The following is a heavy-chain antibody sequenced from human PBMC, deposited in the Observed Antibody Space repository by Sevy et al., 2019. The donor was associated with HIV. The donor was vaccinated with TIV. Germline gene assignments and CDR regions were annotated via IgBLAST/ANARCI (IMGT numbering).Heavy chain of an antibody. CDR1: GYSISSGYY. V-gene: IGHV4-38-2*02. J-gene: IGHJ6*03. Sequence: SETLSLTCAVSGYSISSGYYWGWIRQPPGKGLEWIGSIYYSGSTYYNPSLKSRVTISVDTSKNQFSLKLSSVTAADTAVYYCARDLGSGWPDYYYYYMHVWGKGTTVTVSS. D-gene: IGHD6-19*01. CDR2: IYYSGST. CDR3: ARDLGSGWPDYYYYYMHV.